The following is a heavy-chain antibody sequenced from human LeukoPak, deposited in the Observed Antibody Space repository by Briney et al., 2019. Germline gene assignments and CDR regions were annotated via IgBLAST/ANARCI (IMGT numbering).Heavy chain of an antibody. V-gene: IGHV5-51*01. CDR2: IYPSDSDI. CDR1: GSSFTSYW. Sequence: GESLQISCQGSGSSFTSYWIGWVRQLPGKGLEWMGIIYPSDSDIRYGPSFQGQVTISADKSISTAYLQWSSLKASDTAMYYCARLNGPATGDYWGQGTPVTVSS. J-gene: IGHJ4*02. D-gene: IGHD1-1*01. CDR3: ARLNGPATGDY.